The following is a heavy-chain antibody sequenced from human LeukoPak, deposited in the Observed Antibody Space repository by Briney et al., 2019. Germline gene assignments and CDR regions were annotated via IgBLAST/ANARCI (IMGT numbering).Heavy chain of an antibody. CDR3: ARSGNYDC. D-gene: IGHD1-1*01. CDR2: ISSTSSTI. J-gene: IGHJ4*02. V-gene: IGHV3-48*02. Sequence: GGSLRLSCAASGFTFSTYSMSWVRQAPGKGLEWVSYISSTSSTIYYADSVKGRFTISRDNAKNSLYLQMSSLRDEDTAVYYCARSGNYDCWGQGTLVTASS. CDR1: GFTFSTYS.